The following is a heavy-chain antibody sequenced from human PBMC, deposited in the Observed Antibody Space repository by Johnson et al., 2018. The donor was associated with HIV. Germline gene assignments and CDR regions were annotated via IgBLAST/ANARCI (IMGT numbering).Heavy chain of an antibody. D-gene: IGHD6-25*01. CDR3: ARGKGAAEAEAFDV. J-gene: IGHJ3*01. Sequence: MQLVESGGGLVQPGGSLRLSCAASGFTFSSYDMHWVRQATGKGLEWVSAIGTAGDTYYPGSVKGRFTISRENAQNSLYLQMNSLRAGATAVYYCARGKGAAEAEAFDVWGQGTIVTVSS. CDR1: GFTFSSYD. CDR2: IGTAGDT. V-gene: IGHV3-13*01.